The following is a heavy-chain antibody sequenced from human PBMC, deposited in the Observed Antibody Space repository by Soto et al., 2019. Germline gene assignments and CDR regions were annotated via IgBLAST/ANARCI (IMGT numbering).Heavy chain of an antibody. J-gene: IGHJ4*02. V-gene: IGHV3-33*01. CDR1: GFTFSSYG. CDR3: ARDTMTTVTNFDY. Sequence: GGSLRLSCAASGFTFSSYGMHWVRQAPGKGLEWVAVIWYDGSNKYYADSVKGRFTISRDNSKNTLYLQMNSLRAEDTAVYYCARDTMTTVTNFDYWGQGTLVTVSS. D-gene: IGHD4-17*01. CDR2: IWYDGSNK.